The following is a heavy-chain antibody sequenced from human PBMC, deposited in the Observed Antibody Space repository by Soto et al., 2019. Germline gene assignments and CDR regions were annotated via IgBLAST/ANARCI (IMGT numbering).Heavy chain of an antibody. CDR1: GFTFSSYA. CDR3: AKEPLPESITMIVVVTGPFDY. Sequence: GGSLRLSCAASGFTFSSYAMSWVRQAPGKGLEWVSAISGSGGSTYYADSVKGRFTISRDNSKNTLYLQMNSLRAEDTAVYYCAKEPLPESITMIVVVTGPFDYWGQGTLVIVSS. CDR2: ISGSGGST. J-gene: IGHJ4*02. V-gene: IGHV3-23*01. D-gene: IGHD3-22*01.